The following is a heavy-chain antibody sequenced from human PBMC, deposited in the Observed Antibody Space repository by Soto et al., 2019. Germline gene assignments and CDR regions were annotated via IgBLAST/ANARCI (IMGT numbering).Heavy chain of an antibody. CDR3: AREHGFSYGLNYFDP. CDR2: IYDSGST. Sequence: SETLSLTCTVSGGSISSGGYYWSWIRQHPGKGQEWIGYIYDSGSTNYNPSLKSRVTMSVDTSKNQFSLNLSSVTAADTAVYYCAREHGFSYGLNYFDPWGQGTLVTVSS. V-gene: IGHV4-61*08. D-gene: IGHD5-18*01. CDR1: GGSISSGGYY. J-gene: IGHJ5*02.